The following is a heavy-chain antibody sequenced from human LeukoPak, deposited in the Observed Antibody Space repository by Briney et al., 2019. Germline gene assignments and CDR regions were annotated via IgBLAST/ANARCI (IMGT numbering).Heavy chain of an antibody. CDR2: MNPNSGNT. V-gene: IGHV1-8*01. Sequence: GASVKVSCKASGYTFTSYDINWVRQATGQGLEWMGWMNPNSGNTGYAQKFQGRVTMTRNTSISTAYMELSSLRSEDTAVYYCAREVQEDILDYYYMDVWGKGTTVTISS. J-gene: IGHJ6*03. D-gene: IGHD3-9*01. CDR3: AREVQEDILDYYYMDV. CDR1: GYTFTSYD.